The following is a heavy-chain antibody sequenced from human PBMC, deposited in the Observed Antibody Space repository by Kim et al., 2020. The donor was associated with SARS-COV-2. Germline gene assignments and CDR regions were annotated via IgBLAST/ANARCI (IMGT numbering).Heavy chain of an antibody. D-gene: IGHD6-13*01. CDR3: ATWAKAARLAFDI. V-gene: IGHV1-24*01. Sequence: YAQKFQGICTMTEHTSTATAYMELRSLRSEDTAVYYCATWAKAARLAFDIWGQGTMVTVSS. J-gene: IGHJ3*02.